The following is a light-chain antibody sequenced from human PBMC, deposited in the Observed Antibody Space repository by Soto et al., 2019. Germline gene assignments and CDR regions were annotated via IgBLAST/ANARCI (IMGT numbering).Light chain of an antibody. V-gene: IGKV3-15*01. CDR1: QSVSSH. CDR3: QQFGDWPS. J-gene: IGKJ1*01. Sequence: EIRMTQSPAILSVSPGESATLSFSASQSVSSHVVWYQQKPGQAPRLLISDSSTRATGIPARFSGSGSGTEFTLTISSLQSDDSAIYYCQQFGDWPSFGLGTKVDIK. CDR2: DSS.